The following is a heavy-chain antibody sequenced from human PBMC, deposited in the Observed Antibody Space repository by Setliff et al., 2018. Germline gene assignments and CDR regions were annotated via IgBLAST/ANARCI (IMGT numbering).Heavy chain of an antibody. CDR2: IYYTGST. V-gene: IGHV4-39*07. CDR1: GGSISSSSHY. Sequence: SETLSLTCTVSGGSISSSSHYWGWIRRPPGKGLEWIGSIYYTGSTYYNPSLKSRVTMSVDASKRQFSLKLGSATAADTAVYYCARDMGQPYYFESWGLGTLVTVS. J-gene: IGHJ4*02. D-gene: IGHD1-1*01. CDR3: ARDMGQPYYFES.